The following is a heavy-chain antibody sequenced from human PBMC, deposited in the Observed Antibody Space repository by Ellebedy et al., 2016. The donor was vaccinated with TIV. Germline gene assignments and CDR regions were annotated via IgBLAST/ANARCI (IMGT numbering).Heavy chain of an antibody. CDR1: GDSVSSNSAA. J-gene: IGHJ6*03. CDR2: TYYRSKWYN. D-gene: IGHD1-14*01. CDR3: AREYKDRHAAGREDYYMDV. V-gene: IGHV6-1*01. Sequence: SQTLSLTCXISGDSVSSNSAAWNWIRQSPSRGLEWLGRTYYRSKWYNEYAVSVKSRITINPDTSKNQFSLQLNSVTPEDTAVYYCAREYKDRHAAGREDYYMDVWGKGTTVTVSS.